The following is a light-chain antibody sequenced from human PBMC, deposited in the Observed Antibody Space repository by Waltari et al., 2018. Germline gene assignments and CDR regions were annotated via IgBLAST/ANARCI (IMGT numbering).Light chain of an antibody. J-gene: IGLJ1*01. V-gene: IGLV2-14*01. CDR2: DVS. Sequence: QSALTQPASVSGSPGQSITISCTGTSTDVGGYDYVSWYQQHPGNAPRLMIFDVSKRPSGVSNRCSGSKSGTTASLSTSGLQAEDEADYYCSSYTSSTTSYGFGTGTKVTVL. CDR3: SSYTSSTTSYG. CDR1: STDVGGYDY.